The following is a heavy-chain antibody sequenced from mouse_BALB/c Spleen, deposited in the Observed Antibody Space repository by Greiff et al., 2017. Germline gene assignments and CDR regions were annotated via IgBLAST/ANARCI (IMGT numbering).Heavy chain of an antibody. CDR1: SYTFTDYA. J-gene: IGHJ1*01. Sequence: VQLQQSGPELVRPGVSVKISCKGSSYTFTDYAMHWVKQSHAKSLEWIGVISTYYGNTNYNQKFKGKATMTVDKSSSTAYMELARLTSEESAVYYCAREGARYFDVWGAGTTVTVSS. CDR3: AREGARYFDV. V-gene: IGHV1S137*01. CDR2: ISTYYGNT.